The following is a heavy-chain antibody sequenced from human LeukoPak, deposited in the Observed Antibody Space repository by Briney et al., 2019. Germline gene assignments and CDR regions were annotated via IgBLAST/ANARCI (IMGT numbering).Heavy chain of an antibody. CDR2: ISSSGSTI. V-gene: IGHV3-11*01. J-gene: IGHJ5*02. D-gene: IGHD5-18*01. CDR1: GFTFSDYY. Sequence: GGSLRLSCAASGFTFSDYYMSWIRQAPGKGLEWVSYISSSGSTIYYADSVKGRFTISRDNAKNSLYLQMNSLRAEDTAVYYCARDRGAGYGYSYVFDPWGQGTLVTVSS. CDR3: ARDRGAGYGYSYVFDP.